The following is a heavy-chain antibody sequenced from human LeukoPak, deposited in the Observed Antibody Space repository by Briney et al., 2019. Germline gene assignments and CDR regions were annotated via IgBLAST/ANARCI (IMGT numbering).Heavy chain of an antibody. D-gene: IGHD6-19*01. CDR3: ARQPWLVDY. CDR1: GGAISSTTYH. CDR2: IYYSGST. Sequence: PSETLSLTCTVSGGAISSTTYHWAWIRQPPGKGLEWIGSIYYSGSTYYNPSLKSRVTISVDTSKNQFSLKLNSVTAADTAVYYCARQPWLVDYWGQGTLVTVSS. V-gene: IGHV4-39*01. J-gene: IGHJ4*02.